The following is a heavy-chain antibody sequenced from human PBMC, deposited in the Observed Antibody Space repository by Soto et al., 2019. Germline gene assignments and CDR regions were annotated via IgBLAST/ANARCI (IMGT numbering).Heavy chain of an antibody. D-gene: IGHD6-19*01. Sequence: QVQLVQSGAEVKKPGASVKVSCKASGYTFSSYALHWVRQAPGQSLEWMGWINTGNGDTRYSQTLQGRVPMTRDTSASTAYMEVSSLRSEDMAVDSCARDRGVIAVAGHYYFDYWGQGTLVTVSS. J-gene: IGHJ4*02. CDR3: ARDRGVIAVAGHYYFDY. CDR1: GYTFSSYA. V-gene: IGHV1-3*04. CDR2: INTGNGDT.